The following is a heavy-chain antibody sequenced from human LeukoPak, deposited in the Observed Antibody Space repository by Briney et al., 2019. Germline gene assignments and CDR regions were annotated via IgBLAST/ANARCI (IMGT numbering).Heavy chain of an antibody. CDR3: ARATSYGDYRGNWFDP. J-gene: IGHJ5*02. V-gene: IGHV4-31*03. Sequence: PSETLSLTCTVSSGSISSGGYYWSWIRQHPGKGLEWIGYIYYSGSTYYNPSLKSRVTISVDTSKNQFSLKLSSVTAADTAVYYCARATSYGDYRGNWFDPWGQGTLVTVSS. D-gene: IGHD4-17*01. CDR2: IYYSGST. CDR1: SGSISSGGYY.